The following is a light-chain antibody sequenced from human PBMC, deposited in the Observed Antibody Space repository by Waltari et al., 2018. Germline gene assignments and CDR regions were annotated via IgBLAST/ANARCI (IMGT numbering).Light chain of an antibody. J-gene: IGKJ4*01. CDR2: ATS. CDR1: QSISGY. Sequence: DIQMTQSPSSLSASVGDRVTITCRASQSISGYLNWYQQKPGKAPKVLIYATSSLQSGVPSRFSGSGSGTDFTLTITSLQPEEFATYYCQQSYRTPPLTFGGGTKVEIK. CDR3: QQSYRTPPLT. V-gene: IGKV1-39*01.